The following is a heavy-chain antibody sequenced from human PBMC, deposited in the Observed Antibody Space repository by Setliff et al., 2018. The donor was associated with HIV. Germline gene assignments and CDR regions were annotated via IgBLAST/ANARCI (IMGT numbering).Heavy chain of an antibody. CDR2: IHYSRGT. J-gene: IGHJ4*02. Sequence: PSETLSLTCSVSGVSISDTIGTSYYWDWLRQPPGEGLEWIGNIHYSRGTYHNASLKSRVTISLDTSKNHFSLKLTSVAAADTAVYYCARRYHDSSGFYNSWGQGVLVTVSS. V-gene: IGHV4-39*02. D-gene: IGHD3-22*01. CDR1: GVSISDTIGTSYY. CDR3: ARRYHDSSGFYNS.